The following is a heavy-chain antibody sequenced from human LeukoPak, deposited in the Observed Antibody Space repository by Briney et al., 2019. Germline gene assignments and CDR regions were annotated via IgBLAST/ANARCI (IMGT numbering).Heavy chain of an antibody. CDR2: FDPEDGDT. J-gene: IGHJ3*02. CDR3: ATAYYYDCILKVSYAFDI. Sequence: ASVTVSYKVSGYTLTELYMHWVRQAPGKGGEGMGGFDPEDGDTIYAQNFQAILTMTDATSTDTAYMDLSSLRSEHTAVYYSATAYYYDCILKVSYAFDIWGQGTMVTVSS. V-gene: IGHV1-24*01. D-gene: IGHD3-22*01. CDR1: GYTLTELY.